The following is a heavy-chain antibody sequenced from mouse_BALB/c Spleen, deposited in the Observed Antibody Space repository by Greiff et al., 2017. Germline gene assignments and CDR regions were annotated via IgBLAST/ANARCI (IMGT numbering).Heavy chain of an antibody. CDR2: ISSGSSTI. CDR1: GFTFSSFG. CDR3: ARAYGSRYAMDY. V-gene: IGHV5-17*02. D-gene: IGHD1-1*01. Sequence: EVQLVESGGGLVQPGGSRKLSCAASGFTFSSFGMHWVRQAPEKGLEWVAYISSGSSTIYYADTVKGRFTISRDNPKNTLFLQMTSLRSEDTAMYYCARAYGSRYAMDYWGQGTSVTVSS. J-gene: IGHJ4*01.